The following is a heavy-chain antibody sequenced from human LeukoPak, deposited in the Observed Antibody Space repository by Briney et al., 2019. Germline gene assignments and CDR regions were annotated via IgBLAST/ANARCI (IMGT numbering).Heavy chain of an antibody. CDR2: IIPIFGTA. V-gene: IGHV1-69*13. D-gene: IGHD2-15*01. Sequence: SVKVSCKASGYTFTSYYMHWVRQAPGQGLEWMGGIIPIFGTANYAQKFQGRVTITADESTSTAYMELSSLRSEDTAVYYCARDVCSGGSCYSYYWGQGTLVTVSS. CDR3: ARDVCSGGSCYSYY. CDR1: GYTFTSYY. J-gene: IGHJ4*02.